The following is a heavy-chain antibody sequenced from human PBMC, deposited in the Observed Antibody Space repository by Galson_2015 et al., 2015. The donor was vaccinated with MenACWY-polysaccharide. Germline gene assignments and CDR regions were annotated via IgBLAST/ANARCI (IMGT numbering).Heavy chain of an antibody. CDR2: ISGTGGNT. J-gene: IGHJ4*02. Sequence: SLRLSCAASGFTFSNYAMSWVRQAPGKGLEWVSAISGTGGNTYYADSVRGRVTISRDNSKNTLHLQVNSLRAEDTAVYYCAKDRGPDTSGWAEAFDIWGQGALVTVSS. D-gene: IGHD6-19*01. CDR1: GFTFSNYA. CDR3: AKDRGPDTSGWAEAFDI. V-gene: IGHV3-23*01.